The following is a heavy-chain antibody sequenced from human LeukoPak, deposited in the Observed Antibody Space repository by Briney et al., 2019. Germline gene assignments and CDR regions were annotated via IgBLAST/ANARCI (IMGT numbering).Heavy chain of an antibody. D-gene: IGHD2-21*01. Sequence: PGGSLRLSCAASGFTVNSNYMSWVRHAAGKGLGWVAVIYSAGNTYNADSVKGRFTISRDRSKNTLYLQMISLRAEDTAEYYCARGGFLDPFDPWGQGTLVAVS. V-gene: IGHV3-53*01. CDR2: IYSAGNT. CDR3: ARGGFLDPFDP. J-gene: IGHJ5*02. CDR1: GFTVNSNY.